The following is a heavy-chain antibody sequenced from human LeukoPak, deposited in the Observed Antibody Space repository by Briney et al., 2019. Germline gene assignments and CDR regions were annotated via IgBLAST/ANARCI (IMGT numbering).Heavy chain of an antibody. V-gene: IGHV3-21*04. Sequence: PGGSLRLSCAASGFTFSSYSMNWVRQAPGKGLEWVSSISSSSSYIYYADSVKGRFTISRDNAKNSLYLQMNSLRAEDTAVYYCAREDILTGYYMSRGGAFDIWGQGTMVTVSS. D-gene: IGHD3-9*01. CDR1: GFTFSSYS. CDR3: AREDILTGYYMSRGGAFDI. J-gene: IGHJ3*02. CDR2: ISSSSSYI.